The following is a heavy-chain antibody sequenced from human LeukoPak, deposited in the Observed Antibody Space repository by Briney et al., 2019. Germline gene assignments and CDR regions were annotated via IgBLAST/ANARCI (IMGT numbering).Heavy chain of an antibody. J-gene: IGHJ4*02. D-gene: IGHD3-10*01. Sequence: GGSLRLSCAASGFTVSSNYMSWVRQTPGKGLEWVSVIYSGGSTYYADSVKGRFTISRDNSKNTLYLQMNSLRAEDTAVYYCVKNLSYYYRSGIFHPAHHWGQGTLVPVSS. CDR3: VKNLSYYYRSGIFHPAHH. V-gene: IGHV3-53*01. CDR2: IYSGGST. CDR1: GFTVSSNY.